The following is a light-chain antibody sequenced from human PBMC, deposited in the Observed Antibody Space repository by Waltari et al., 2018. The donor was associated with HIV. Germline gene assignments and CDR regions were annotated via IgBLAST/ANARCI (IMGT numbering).Light chain of an antibody. CDR3: QVWDSLGHRVI. Sequence: SSDLIQPPSVSVAPGETARLTCAGDYIGDKTVHWYQQMPGQAPVLVVYIDGMRPQGIPEGFSGVRSGKTATLTISRVEVADEADYYCQVWDSLGHRVIFGGGTTLTVL. V-gene: IGLV3-21*02. J-gene: IGLJ2*01. CDR1: YIGDKT. CDR2: IDG.